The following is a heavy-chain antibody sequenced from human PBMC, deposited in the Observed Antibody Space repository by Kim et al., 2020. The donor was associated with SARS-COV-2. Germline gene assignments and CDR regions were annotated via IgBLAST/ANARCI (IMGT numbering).Heavy chain of an antibody. Sequence: KSRVTMSVDTSKNQFSLKLSSVTAADTAVYYCARAGRTYSNYGIYYFDYWGQGTLVTVSS. D-gene: IGHD4-4*01. J-gene: IGHJ4*02. V-gene: IGHV4-4*06. CDR3: ARAGRTYSNYGIYYFDY.